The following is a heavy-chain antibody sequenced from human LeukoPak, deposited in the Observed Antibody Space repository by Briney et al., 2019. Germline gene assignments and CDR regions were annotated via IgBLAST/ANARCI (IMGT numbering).Heavy chain of an antibody. D-gene: IGHD3-10*01. CDR2: IKQDGSEK. CDR1: GFTFSSYW. V-gene: IGHV3-7*01. J-gene: IGHJ6*02. CDR3: ASFGSGSQYYYYYGMDV. Sequence: GGSLRLSCAASGFTFSSYWMSWVRQAPGKGLEWVANIKQDGSEKYYVDSVKGRFTISRDNAKNSLYLQMNSLRAEDTAVYYCASFGSGSQYYYYYGMDVWGQGTTVTVSS.